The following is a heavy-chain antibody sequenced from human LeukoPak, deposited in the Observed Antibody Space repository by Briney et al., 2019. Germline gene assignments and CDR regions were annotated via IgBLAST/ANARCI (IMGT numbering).Heavy chain of an antibody. Sequence: GGSLRLSCAASGFTFSSYSMNWVRQAPGKGLEWVSSISSSSSYIYYADSVKGRFTISRDNAKNSLYLRMNSLRAEDTAVYYCAREVYSSGWYDYWGQGTLVTVSS. CDR1: GFTFSSYS. CDR3: AREVYSSGWYDY. J-gene: IGHJ4*02. CDR2: ISSSSSYI. D-gene: IGHD6-19*01. V-gene: IGHV3-21*01.